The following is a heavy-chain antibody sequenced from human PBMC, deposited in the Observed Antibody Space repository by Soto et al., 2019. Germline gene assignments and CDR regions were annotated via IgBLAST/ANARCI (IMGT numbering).Heavy chain of an antibody. CDR3: ARDPPPPDY. CDR1: GYTFASYA. V-gene: IGHV1-18*01. J-gene: IGHJ4*02. CDR2: ISAYNGNT. Sequence: QVQLVQSGAEVKKPGASVKVSCKASGYTFASYAISWMRQAPGQGLEWMGWISAYNGNTNYAQKLQGRVTMTASTPTSAAHKQARSLRSDATAVYYCARDPPPPDYGGQGTLVTGSS.